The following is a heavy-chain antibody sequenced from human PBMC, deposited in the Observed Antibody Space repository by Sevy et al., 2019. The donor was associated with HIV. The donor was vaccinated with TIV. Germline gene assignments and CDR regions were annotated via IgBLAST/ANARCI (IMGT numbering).Heavy chain of an antibody. CDR2: IYSGGST. D-gene: IGHD3-10*01. CDR3: ARDLTMVRGIDHYYYYYGMDV. CDR1: GFTVSSNY. V-gene: IGHV3-53*01. Sequence: GGSLRLSCAASGFTVSSNYMSWVRQAPGKGLEWVSVIYSGGSTYYADSVKGRFTISRDNSKNTLYLQMNSLSAEDTAVYYCARDLTMVRGIDHYYYYYGMDVWGQGTTVTVSS. J-gene: IGHJ6*02.